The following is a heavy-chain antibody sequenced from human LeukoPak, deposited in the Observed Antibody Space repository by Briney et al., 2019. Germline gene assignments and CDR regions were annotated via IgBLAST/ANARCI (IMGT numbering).Heavy chain of an antibody. V-gene: IGHV4-39*01. CDR3: GVVTLYYYYMDV. Sequence: SETLSLTCTVSGGSIISSSYYWGWIRQPPGKGLEWIGSIYYSGSTYYNPSLKSRVTISVDTSKNQFSLKLSSVTAADTAVYYCGVVTLYYYYMDVWGKGTTVTVSS. CDR2: IYYSGST. CDR1: GGSIISSSYY. D-gene: IGHD3-3*01. J-gene: IGHJ6*03.